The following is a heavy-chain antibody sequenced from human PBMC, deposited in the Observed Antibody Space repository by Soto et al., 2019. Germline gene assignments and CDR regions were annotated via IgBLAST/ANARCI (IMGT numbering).Heavy chain of an antibody. J-gene: IGHJ4*02. V-gene: IGHV3-48*03. Sequence: GGSLRLSCAASGFTFSSYEMNWVRQAPGKGLEWVSYISSSGSTIYYADSVKGRFTISRDNAKNSLYLQMNSLSAEDTAVYYCASSGYDILTGYSPFDYWGQGTLVTVSS. CDR1: GFTFSSYE. CDR3: ASSGYDILTGYSPFDY. D-gene: IGHD3-9*01. CDR2: ISSSGSTI.